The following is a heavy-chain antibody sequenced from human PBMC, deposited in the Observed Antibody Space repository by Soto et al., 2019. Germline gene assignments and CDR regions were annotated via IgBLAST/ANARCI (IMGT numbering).Heavy chain of an antibody. Sequence: GGSLRLSCAASGFTFSSYAMSWVRQAPGKGLEWVSAISGSGGSTYYADSVKGRFTISRDNSKNTLYLQMNSLRAEDTAVYYCAKDSAPPTYYYDSSGHPVDYWGQGTLVTVSS. V-gene: IGHV3-23*01. CDR3: AKDSAPPTYYYDSSGHPVDY. CDR1: GFTFSSYA. CDR2: ISGSGGST. J-gene: IGHJ4*02. D-gene: IGHD3-22*01.